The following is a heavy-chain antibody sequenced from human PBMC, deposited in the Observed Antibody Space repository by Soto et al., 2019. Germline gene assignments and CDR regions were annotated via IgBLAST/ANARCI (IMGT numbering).Heavy chain of an antibody. D-gene: IGHD1-26*01. V-gene: IGHV1-69*12. CDR2: IIPIYGTA. CDR1: GGTFSSYA. CDR3: ARSRSRWELLYLGDY. Sequence: QVQLVQSGAEVKKPGSSVKVSCKASGGTFSSYALSWVRQSPGQGLEWMGGIIPIYGTANYAQKFQGRVTITAGESTSTAYMELSSLRSEDTAVYYCARSRSRWELLYLGDYWGQGTLVTVSS. J-gene: IGHJ4*02.